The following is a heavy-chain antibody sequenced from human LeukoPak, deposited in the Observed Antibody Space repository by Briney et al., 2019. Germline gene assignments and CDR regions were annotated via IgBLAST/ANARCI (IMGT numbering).Heavy chain of an antibody. CDR2: ISSSSYI. J-gene: IGHJ4*02. D-gene: IGHD6-6*01. CDR3: ARDRGSSSNELDPHFDY. V-gene: IGHV3-21*04. Sequence: GGSLRLSCAASGFTFSNYAINWVRQAPGKGLEWVSSISSSSYIYYADSVKGRFTISRDNAKNSLYLQMNSLRAEDTAVYYCARDRGSSSNELDPHFDYWGQGTLVTVSS. CDR1: GFTFSNYA.